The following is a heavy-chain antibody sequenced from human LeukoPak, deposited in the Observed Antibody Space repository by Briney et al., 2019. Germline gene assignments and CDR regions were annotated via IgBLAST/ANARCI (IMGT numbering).Heavy chain of an antibody. D-gene: IGHD2-2*01. J-gene: IGHJ5*02. Sequence: GASVKVSCKASGYTFTGYYMHWVRQAPEQGLEWMGWINPNSGGTNYAQKFQGRVTMTRDTSISTAYMELSRLRSDDTAVYYCAREWVCSSTSCYEINWFDPWGQGTLVTVSS. CDR3: AREWVCSSTSCYEINWFDP. V-gene: IGHV1-2*02. CDR2: INPNSGGT. CDR1: GYTFTGYY.